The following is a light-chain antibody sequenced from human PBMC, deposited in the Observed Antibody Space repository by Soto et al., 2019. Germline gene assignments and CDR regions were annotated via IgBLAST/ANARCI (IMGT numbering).Light chain of an antibody. CDR1: SSNIGSGYD. J-gene: IGLJ2*01. CDR3: QSYDSSLSGVV. Sequence: QSVLTKPPSVSGAPGQRVTISCTGSSSNIGSGYDVHWYQQLPGTAPKLLIYDNTNRPSGVPDRFSSSKSGTSASLAITGLQAEDEADYYCQSYDSSLSGVVFGGGTKLTVL. V-gene: IGLV1-40*01. CDR2: DNT.